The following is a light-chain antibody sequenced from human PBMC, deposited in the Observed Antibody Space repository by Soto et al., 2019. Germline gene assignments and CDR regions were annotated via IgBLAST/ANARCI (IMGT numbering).Light chain of an antibody. CDR3: QQYNNWPRAT. CDR1: QSVSNN. CDR2: DAS. V-gene: IGKV3D-15*01. J-gene: IGKJ4*01. Sequence: EIVLTQSPGTLSLSPGERATLSCRASQSVSNNYLAWYQQKPGQAPRLLIFDASNRATGIPVRFTGSGSGTEFTLTISSLQSEDSAVYYCQQYNNWPRATFGGGTKVDIK.